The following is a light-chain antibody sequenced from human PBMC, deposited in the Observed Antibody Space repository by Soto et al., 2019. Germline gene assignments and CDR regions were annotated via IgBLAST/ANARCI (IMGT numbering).Light chain of an antibody. CDR1: QSVDSY. CDR2: DVS. V-gene: IGKV3-11*01. Sequence: MVLTQSPATLSLSPGERATHSCRASQSVDSYLEWYQQKPGQAPRLLMYDVSNRATGIPARFSGSGSGTDFTLTISSLEPEDFAVYYCQQRSNWPPTFGGGTKVEIK. CDR3: QQRSNWPPT. J-gene: IGKJ4*01.